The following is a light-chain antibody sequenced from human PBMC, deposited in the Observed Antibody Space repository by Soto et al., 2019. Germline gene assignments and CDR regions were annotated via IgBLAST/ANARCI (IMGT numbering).Light chain of an antibody. CDR1: QGISNY. CDR2: AAS. CDR3: QKYNSALFT. V-gene: IGKV1-27*01. J-gene: IGKJ3*01. Sequence: DIQMTQSPSSLSASVGDRVTITCRASQGISNYLAWYQQKPGQVPKLLIYAASTLQSGVPSRFSGSGSGTAFTLTISSLQPEDVATYYCQKYNSALFTFGPGTKVDIK.